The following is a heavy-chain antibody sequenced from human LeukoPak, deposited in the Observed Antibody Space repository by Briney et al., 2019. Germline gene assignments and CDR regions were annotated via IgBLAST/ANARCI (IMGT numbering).Heavy chain of an antibody. Sequence: SQTLSLTCTVSGGSISSGSYFWTWIRQPAGKGLEWIGHIYTTGGTNYNPSLKSRVTISVDTSKNQFSLKLSSVTAADTAVYYCARDGRQPDYFDYWGQGTLVTVSS. CDR3: ARDGRQPDYFDY. V-gene: IGHV4-61*09. CDR2: IYTTGGT. J-gene: IGHJ4*02. CDR1: GGSISSGSYF. D-gene: IGHD1-26*01.